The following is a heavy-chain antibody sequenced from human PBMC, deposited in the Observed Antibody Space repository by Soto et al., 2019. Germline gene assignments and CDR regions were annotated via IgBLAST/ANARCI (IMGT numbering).Heavy chain of an antibody. CDR1: GFTFRSYA. D-gene: IGHD2-15*01. Sequence: DVQLLESGGGLVQPEGSLRLSCSASGFTFRSYAMGWVRQGPGKGLEWVAVVSIGGSTHYADSVRGRFTISRDNSKNTLSLQMNSLTSEDTAVYFCAKRRGAGGHFDYWGQGALVPVSS. J-gene: IGHJ4*02. CDR3: AKRRGAGGHFDY. V-gene: IGHV3-23*01. CDR2: VSIGGST.